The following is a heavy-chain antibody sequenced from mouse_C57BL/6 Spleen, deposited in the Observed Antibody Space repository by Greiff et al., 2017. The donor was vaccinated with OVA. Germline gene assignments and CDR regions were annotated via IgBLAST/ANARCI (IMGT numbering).Heavy chain of an antibody. CDR2: IDPNSGGT. CDR3: ARGYYGSSYYWYFDV. D-gene: IGHD1-1*01. J-gene: IGHJ1*03. Sequence: VQLQQPGAELVKPGASVKLSCKASGYTFTSYWMHWVKQRPGRGLEWIGRIDPNSGGTKYNEKFKSKATLTVDKPSSTAYMQLSSLTSEDAAVYYCARGYYGSSYYWYFDVWGTGTTVTVSS. V-gene: IGHV1-72*01. CDR1: GYTFTSYW.